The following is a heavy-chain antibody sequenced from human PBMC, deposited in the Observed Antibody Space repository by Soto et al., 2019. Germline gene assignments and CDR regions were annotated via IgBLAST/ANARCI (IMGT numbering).Heavy chain of an antibody. CDR3: ARGRSDITIGSGTEIGLN. Sequence: ASVKVSCKASGYTFTSYYMHWVRQAPGQGLEWMGIINPSGGSTSYAQKFQGRVTMTRDTSTSTVYMELSSLRSEDTAVYYCARGRSDITIGSGTEIGLNWGQGTLVTVSS. V-gene: IGHV1-46*01. J-gene: IGHJ4*02. CDR1: GYTFTSYY. CDR2: INPSGGST. D-gene: IGHD3-10*01.